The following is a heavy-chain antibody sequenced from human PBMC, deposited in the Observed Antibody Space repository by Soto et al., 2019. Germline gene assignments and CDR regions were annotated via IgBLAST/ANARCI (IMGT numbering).Heavy chain of an antibody. Sequence: PGGSRRRSWVASGIEFSNYAMSWGRQAPGKGLEWVSISSASGRSRYHADSVKGRFTISRDNSKNTLYLHMTNLRAEDTAVYYCAKDGNWLDVYFDVWGQGTPVTVSS. CDR1: GIEFSNYA. V-gene: IGHV3-23*01. CDR3: AKDGNWLDVYFDV. D-gene: IGHD6-19*01. CDR2: SSASGRSR. J-gene: IGHJ4*02.